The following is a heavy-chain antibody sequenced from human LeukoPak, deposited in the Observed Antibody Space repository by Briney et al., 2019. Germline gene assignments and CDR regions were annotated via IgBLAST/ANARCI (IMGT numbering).Heavy chain of an antibody. D-gene: IGHD3-22*01. CDR3: ARDDRYSSGYYYFSFNGLHAFDI. CDR1: GFTFSSYS. Sequence: GGSLRLSCAASGFTFSSYSMNWVRQAPGKGLEWVSSISSSSSYIYYADSVKGRFTISRDNAKNSLYLQMNSLRAEDTAVYYCARDDRYSSGYYYFSFNGLHAFDIWGQGTMVTVSS. CDR2: ISSSSSYI. V-gene: IGHV3-21*01. J-gene: IGHJ3*02.